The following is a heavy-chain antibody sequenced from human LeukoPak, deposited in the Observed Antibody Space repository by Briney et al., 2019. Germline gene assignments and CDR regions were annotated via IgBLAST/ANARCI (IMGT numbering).Heavy chain of an antibody. Sequence: PGGSLRLSCAASGFIFSHYGMHWVRQAPGKGLEWVAVIWSDGSNRFYAGSVKGRLTISRDNSQNTVFLQMNSLRVEDTAMYYCARDAQRGFDYSNSLEYWGQGTLVTVSS. V-gene: IGHV3-33*01. CDR3: ARDAQRGFDYSNSLEY. CDR1: GFIFSHYG. J-gene: IGHJ4*02. D-gene: IGHD4-11*01. CDR2: IWSDGSNR.